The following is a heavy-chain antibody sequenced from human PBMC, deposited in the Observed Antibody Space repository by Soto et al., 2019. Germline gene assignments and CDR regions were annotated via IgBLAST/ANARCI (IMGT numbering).Heavy chain of an antibody. CDR1: GGSISSSNW. V-gene: IGHV4-4*02. Sequence: SETLSLTCAVSGGSISSSNWWSWVRQPPGKGLEWIGEIYHSGSTNYNPPLKSRVTISVDKSKNQFSLQLSSVTAADTALYYCARDPPLPAAMVDWGQGTLVTVSS. D-gene: IGHD2-2*01. CDR3: ARDPPLPAAMVD. J-gene: IGHJ4*02. CDR2: IYHSGST.